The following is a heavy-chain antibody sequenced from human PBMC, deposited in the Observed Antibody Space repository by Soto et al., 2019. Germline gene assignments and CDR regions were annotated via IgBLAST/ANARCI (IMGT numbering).Heavy chain of an antibody. V-gene: IGHV1-69*13. Sequence: SVKVSCKASGYTFTSYYMHWVRQAPGQGLEWMGGIIPIFGTANYAQKFQGRVTITADESTSTAYMELSSLRSEDTAVYYCARDGYNSIGYYGMDVWGQGTTVTVSS. CDR2: IIPIFGTA. CDR3: ARDGYNSIGYYGMDV. D-gene: IGHD5-12*01. CDR1: GYTFTSYY. J-gene: IGHJ6*02.